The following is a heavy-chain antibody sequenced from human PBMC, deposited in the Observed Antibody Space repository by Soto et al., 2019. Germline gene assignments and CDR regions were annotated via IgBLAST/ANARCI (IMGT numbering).Heavy chain of an antibody. CDR2: IYYSGST. V-gene: IGHV4-59*01. CDR3: ARSGGEEQLVLNWFDP. J-gene: IGHJ5*02. CDR1: GGSISSYY. D-gene: IGHD6-13*01. Sequence: PSETLSLTCTVSGGSISSYYWSWIRQPPGKGLEWIGYIYYSGSTNYNPSLKSRVTISVDTSKNQFSLKLSSVTAADTAVYYCARSGGEEQLVLNWFDPWGQGTLVTVSS.